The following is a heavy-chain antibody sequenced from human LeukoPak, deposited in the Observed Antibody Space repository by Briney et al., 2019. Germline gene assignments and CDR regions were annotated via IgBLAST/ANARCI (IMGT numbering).Heavy chain of an antibody. J-gene: IGHJ4*02. Sequence: GESLKISCKGSGYSFTNYWIGWVRQMPGKGLEWMGIIYPGDSITRYSPSFQGQVTISADKSISTAYLQWSSLKASDTAMYYCARLAISSIWSVYFDYWGQGTLVTVSS. CDR3: ARLAISSIWSVYFDY. D-gene: IGHD6-13*01. CDR1: GYSFTNYW. V-gene: IGHV5-51*01. CDR2: IYPGDSIT.